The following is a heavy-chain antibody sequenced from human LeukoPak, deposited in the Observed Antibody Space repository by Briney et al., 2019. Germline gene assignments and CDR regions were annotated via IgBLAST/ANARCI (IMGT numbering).Heavy chain of an antibody. CDR2: IKQDGSEK. CDR3: ARQNYGDAHDY. CDR1: GFTFSSYT. D-gene: IGHD4/OR15-4a*01. V-gene: IGHV3-7*01. J-gene: IGHJ4*02. Sequence: GGPLRLSCAASGFTFSSYTMSWVRQAPGKGLEWVANIKQDGSEKYYVDSVKGRFAISRDNAKNSLYLQMNSLRAEDTAVYYCARQNYGDAHDYWGQGTLVTVSS.